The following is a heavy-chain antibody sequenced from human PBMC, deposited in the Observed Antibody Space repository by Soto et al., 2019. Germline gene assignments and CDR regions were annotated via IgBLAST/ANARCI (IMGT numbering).Heavy chain of an antibody. Sequence: QLQLQESGPGLVKPSETLSLTCTVSGGSISSSSYYWGLIRQPPGKGLEWIGSIYYSGSTYYNPSLNSRVTISVDTSKNQFSLKLSSVTAADTAVYYCARLGSGWPLRAFDIWGQVTMVTVSS. CDR2: IYYSGST. J-gene: IGHJ3*02. CDR1: GGSISSSSYY. CDR3: ARLGSGWPLRAFDI. V-gene: IGHV4-39*01. D-gene: IGHD6-19*01.